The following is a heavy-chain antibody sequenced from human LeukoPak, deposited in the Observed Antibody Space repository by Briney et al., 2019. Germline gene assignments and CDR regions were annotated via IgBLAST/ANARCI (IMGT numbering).Heavy chain of an antibody. D-gene: IGHD3-10*01. J-gene: IGHJ6*03. Sequence: PGGSLRLSCAASGFTFSSYAMSWVHQAPGKGLEWVSAISGSGGSTYYADSVKGRFTISRDNSKNTLYLQMNSLRAEDTAVYYCAKSGGSYYYYYMDVWGKGTTVTVSS. CDR1: GFTFSSYA. CDR2: ISGSGGST. V-gene: IGHV3-23*01. CDR3: AKSGGSYYYYYMDV.